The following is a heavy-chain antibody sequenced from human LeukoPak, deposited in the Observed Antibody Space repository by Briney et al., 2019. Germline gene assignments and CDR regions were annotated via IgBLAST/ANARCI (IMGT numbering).Heavy chain of an antibody. CDR1: GGSISSSRFY. J-gene: IGHJ2*01. CDR3: ARHVASDLRIEVVTSDWYFDL. V-gene: IGHV4-39*01. CDR2: IYYSGST. Sequence: SETLSLTCIVSGGSISSSRFYWAWIRQPPGKGLEWIGTIYYSGSTYYNPSLKSRVTISADTSKNQFSLNLSSVTAADTGVYYCARHVASDLRIEVVTSDWYFDLWGRGTLVTVSS. D-gene: IGHD2-21*02.